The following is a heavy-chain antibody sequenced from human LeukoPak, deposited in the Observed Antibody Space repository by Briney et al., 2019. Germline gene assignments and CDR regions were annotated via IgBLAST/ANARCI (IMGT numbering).Heavy chain of an antibody. D-gene: IGHD6-6*01. Sequence: SETLSLTCTVSGGSISSYYWSWIRQPAGKGLEWIGRIYTSGSTNYNPSLKSRVTMSVDTSKNQFSLKLSSVTAADTAVYYCAKKGAAEYSSSSTGFDPWGQGTLVTVSS. CDR2: IYTSGST. V-gene: IGHV4-4*07. J-gene: IGHJ5*02. CDR1: GGSISSYY. CDR3: AKKGAAEYSSSSTGFDP.